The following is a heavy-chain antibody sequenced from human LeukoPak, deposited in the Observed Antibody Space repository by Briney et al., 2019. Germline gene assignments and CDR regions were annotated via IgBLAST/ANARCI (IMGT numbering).Heavy chain of an antibody. CDR3: AKDRFNPYFGWLLPAVGNNWFDP. J-gene: IGHJ5*02. Sequence: GGSLRLSCAGSGFTFSSYAMSWVRQAPGKGLEWVSAISGSGGSTYYADSVKGRFTISRDNSKNTLYLQMNSLRAEDTAVYYCAKDRFNPYFGWLLPAVGNNWFDPWGQGTLVTVSS. D-gene: IGHD3-9*01. V-gene: IGHV3-23*01. CDR2: ISGSGGST. CDR1: GFTFSSYA.